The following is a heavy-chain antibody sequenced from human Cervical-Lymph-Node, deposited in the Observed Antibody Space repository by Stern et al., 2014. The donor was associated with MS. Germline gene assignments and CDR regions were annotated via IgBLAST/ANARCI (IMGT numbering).Heavy chain of an antibody. V-gene: IGHV1-69*01. J-gene: IGHJ4*02. CDR2: IIPIFGTA. Sequence: VQLVESGAEVKKPGSSERVSCKASGGSLSSYAISWARQPPGQGLEWMGGIIPIFGTANYAQKFQGRVTITADESTSTAYMELSSLRSEDTAVYYCATGRWLQKWVHFDYWGQGTLVTVSS. D-gene: IGHD5-24*01. CDR3: ATGRWLQKWVHFDY. CDR1: GGSLSSYA.